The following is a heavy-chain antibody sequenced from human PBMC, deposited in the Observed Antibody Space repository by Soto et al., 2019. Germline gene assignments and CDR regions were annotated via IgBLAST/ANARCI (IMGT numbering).Heavy chain of an antibody. Sequence: EVHLVESGGGLVQPGRSLSLSCAASGFTFDDYAMHWVRQPPGKGLEWVSSISWNSGNLGYADSVKGRFTISRDNAKNSLYLQMNSLRGEDTALYYCAKGAATTVFAFNDYWGQGTLVTVSS. V-gene: IGHV3-9*01. CDR2: ISWNSGNL. CDR3: AKGAATTVFAFNDY. D-gene: IGHD4-17*01. CDR1: GFTFDDYA. J-gene: IGHJ4*02.